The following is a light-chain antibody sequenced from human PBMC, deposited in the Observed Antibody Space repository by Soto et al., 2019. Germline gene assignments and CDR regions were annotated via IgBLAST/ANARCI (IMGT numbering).Light chain of an antibody. J-gene: IGKJ4*01. CDR2: AAS. Sequence: AIRMTQSPSSFSASTGDRVTITCRASQGISSSLAWYQQKSGQAPKLLIYAASILQSGVPSRFNGSGSGTDFTRTISCLQSEDFATYYCQQHYCYPITFGGGTKVEIK. CDR1: QGISSS. CDR3: QQHYCYPIT. V-gene: IGKV1-8*01.